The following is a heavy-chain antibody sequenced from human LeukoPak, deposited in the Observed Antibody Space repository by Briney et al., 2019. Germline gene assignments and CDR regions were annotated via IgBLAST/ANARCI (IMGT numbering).Heavy chain of an antibody. D-gene: IGHD6-6*01. V-gene: IGHV4-61*05. CDR1: DGSISSSNYY. J-gene: IGHJ5*02. CDR2: IYYSGST. CDR3: ARLSSLANIAARGRTWLDP. Sequence: SETLSLTCTVSDGSISSSNYYWPWIRQPPGKGLEWSGHIYYSGSTNYSPSLKSRVTISVDTSKNQFSLNLSSVTAADTAVYYCARLSSLANIAARGRTWLDPWGQGSLVTVSS.